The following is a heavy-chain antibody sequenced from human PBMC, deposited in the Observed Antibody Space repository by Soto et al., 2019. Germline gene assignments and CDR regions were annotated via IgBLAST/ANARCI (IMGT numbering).Heavy chain of an antibody. CDR3: ARQRIVAAGTFVDY. CDR2: IYFSGST. D-gene: IGHD6-13*01. V-gene: IGHV4-39*01. J-gene: IGHJ4*02. CDR1: GDSINSTSYY. Sequence: SETMSLTCIVSGDSINSTSYYGGWIRQPPGQGLEWIASIYFSGSTYNNPSLKSRLTVSVDTSKSQFSLKLSSVTAADTALYYCARQRIVAAGTFVDYWGQGSLVTVSS.